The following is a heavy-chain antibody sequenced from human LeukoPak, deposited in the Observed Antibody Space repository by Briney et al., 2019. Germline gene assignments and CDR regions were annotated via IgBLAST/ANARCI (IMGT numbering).Heavy chain of an antibody. J-gene: IGHJ4*02. CDR3: ARNTETAIPLPYYFDY. CDR1: GYTFTSYA. D-gene: IGHD2-21*02. Sequence: GASVTVSCKASGYTFTSYAMHWVRQAPGQRLEWMGWINAGNGNTRYSQKFQGRVTITRDTSASTAYMDLSSLRSEDTAVYYCARNTETAIPLPYYFDYWGQGTLVTVSS. V-gene: IGHV1-3*01. CDR2: INAGNGNT.